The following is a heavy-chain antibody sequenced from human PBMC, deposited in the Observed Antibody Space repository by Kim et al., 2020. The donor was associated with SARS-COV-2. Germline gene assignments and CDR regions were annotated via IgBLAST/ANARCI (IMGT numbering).Heavy chain of an antibody. CDR2: ISAYNGNT. V-gene: IGHV1-18*01. D-gene: IGHD2-2*01. J-gene: IGHJ3*02. CDR1: GYTFTSYG. CDR3: ARDFPLDIVVPAAIHDAFDI. Sequence: ASVKVSCKASGYTFTSYGISWVRQAPGQGLEWMGWISAYNGNTNYAQKLQGRVTMTTDTSTSTAYMELRSLRSDDTAVYYCARDFPLDIVVPAAIHDAFDIWGQGTMVTVSS.